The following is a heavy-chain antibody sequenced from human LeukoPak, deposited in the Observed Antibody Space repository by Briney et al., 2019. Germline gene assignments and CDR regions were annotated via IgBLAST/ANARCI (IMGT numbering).Heavy chain of an antibody. Sequence: GGSLRLSCAASGFTLSSYWMSWVRQAPGKGLEWVANIKQDGNEKYYVDSVKGRFTISRDNDKNSLYLQMNSLRVEDTAVYYCARVFRPSLTVFIIRGAFDIWGQGTMVTVSS. CDR1: GFTLSSYW. CDR2: IKQDGNEK. CDR3: ARVFRPSLTVFIIRGAFDI. V-gene: IGHV3-7*01. D-gene: IGHD3-3*01. J-gene: IGHJ3*02.